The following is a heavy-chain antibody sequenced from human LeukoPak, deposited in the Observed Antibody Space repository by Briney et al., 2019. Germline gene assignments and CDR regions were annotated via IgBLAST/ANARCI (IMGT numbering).Heavy chain of an antibody. V-gene: IGHV3-74*01. D-gene: IGHD4-17*01. CDR2: VNRDGTST. J-gene: IGHJ4*02. CDR3: ARGFRSVTTWGYFDY. CDR1: GFTFSSYW. Sequence: GGSLRLSCAASGFTFSSYWMYWVRQAPGKGLECVSRVNRDGTSTGYADSVKGRFTISRDNAKNTLYLQMNTLRVDDTAVYYCARGFRSVTTWGYFDYWGQGALVTVSS.